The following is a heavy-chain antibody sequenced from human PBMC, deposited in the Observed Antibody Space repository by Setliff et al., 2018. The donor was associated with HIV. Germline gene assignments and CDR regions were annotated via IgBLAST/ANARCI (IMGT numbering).Heavy chain of an antibody. D-gene: IGHD6-13*01. V-gene: IGHV4-39*07. Sequence: SETLSLTCNVSGGSIRSSSYYWGWIRQPPGKGLEWIGTIYYRGSTYYNPSLKSRVTISLDTSKNQFSLRLTSVTAADTAVYYCAREGGTGRSSWYGAYWYDPWGQGTLVTVSS. CDR2: IYYRGST. J-gene: IGHJ5*02. CDR3: AREGGTGRSSWYGAYWYDP. CDR1: GGSIRSSSYY.